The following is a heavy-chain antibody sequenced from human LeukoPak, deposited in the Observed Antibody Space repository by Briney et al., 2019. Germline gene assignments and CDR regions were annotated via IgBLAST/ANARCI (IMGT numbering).Heavy chain of an antibody. V-gene: IGHV3-23*01. J-gene: IGHJ4*02. CDR1: GFTLSSYA. CDR3: ARSDTVATPSYTY. Sequence: QSGGSLRLSCTASGFTLSSYAMSWVRQAPGKGLDWVSGISASGYTTYNADSVKGRFTISRDNSKNTVYLQMNSLRADDTAVYYCARSDTVATPSYTYWDQGTLVTVSS. D-gene: IGHD5-12*01. CDR2: ISASGYTT.